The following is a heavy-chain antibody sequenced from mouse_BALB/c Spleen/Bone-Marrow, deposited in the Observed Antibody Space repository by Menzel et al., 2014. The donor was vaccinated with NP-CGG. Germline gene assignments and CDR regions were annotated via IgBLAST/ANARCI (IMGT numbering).Heavy chain of an antibody. CDR1: GYTFTDYE. CDR2: IDPETGGT. CDR3: TRWDGNYGWFAY. Sequence: VRLVESGAELVRPGASVTLSCKASGYTFTDYEMRWVKQTPVHGLEWIGAIDPETGGTAYNQKFKGKATLTADKSSSTAYMELRSLTSEDSAVYYCTRWDGNYGWFAYWGQGTLVTVSA. D-gene: IGHD2-1*01. J-gene: IGHJ3*01. V-gene: IGHV1-15*01.